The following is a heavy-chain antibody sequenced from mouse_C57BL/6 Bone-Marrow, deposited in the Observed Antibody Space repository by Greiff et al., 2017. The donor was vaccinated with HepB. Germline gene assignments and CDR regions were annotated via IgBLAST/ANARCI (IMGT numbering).Heavy chain of an antibody. CDR1: GYTFTSYW. V-gene: IGHV1-61*01. D-gene: IGHD1-1*01. CDR3: ARLRYYGSSYDY. J-gene: IGHJ2*01. CDR2: IYPSDSET. Sequence: VVRPGSSVKLSCKASGYTFTSYWMDWVKQRPGQGLEWIGNIYPSDSETHYNQKFKDKATLTVDKSSSTAYMQLSSLTSEDSAVYYCARLRYYGSSYDYWGQGTTLTVSS.